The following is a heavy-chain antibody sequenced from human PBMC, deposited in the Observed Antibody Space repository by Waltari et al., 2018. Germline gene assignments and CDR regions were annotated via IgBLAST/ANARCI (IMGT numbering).Heavy chain of an antibody. CDR2: TIPLFGTA. CDR1: GGTFSSYA. D-gene: IGHD3-10*01. J-gene: IGHJ3*02. CDR3: ARAYYGSGSNDAFDI. V-gene: IGHV1-69*01. Sequence: QVQLVQSGAEVKKPGSSVKVSCKASGGTFSSYAISWVRPAPGQGLEWMGGTIPLFGTANYAQKFQGRVTITAAESTSTAYMELSSLRAEDTAVYYCARAYYGSGSNDAFDIWGQGTMVTVSS.